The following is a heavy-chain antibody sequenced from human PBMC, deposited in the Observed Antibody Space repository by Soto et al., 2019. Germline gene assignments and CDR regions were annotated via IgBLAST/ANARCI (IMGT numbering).Heavy chain of an antibody. CDR2: ISSNGGST. CDR3: AREYCSSTSCYHFHYYYMDV. J-gene: IGHJ6*03. CDR1: GFTFSSYA. V-gene: IGHV3-64*01. Sequence: GGSLRLSCAASGFTFSSYAMHWVRQAPEKRLEYFSAISSNGGSTYYANSVKGRFTISRDNSKNTLYLQMGSLRAEDMAVYYCAREYCSSTSCYHFHYYYMDVWGKGTTVTGSS. D-gene: IGHD2-2*01.